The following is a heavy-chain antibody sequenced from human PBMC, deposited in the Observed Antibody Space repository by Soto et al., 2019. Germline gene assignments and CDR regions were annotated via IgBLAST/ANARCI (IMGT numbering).Heavy chain of an antibody. CDR2: ISGSGGST. V-gene: IGHV3-23*01. J-gene: IGHJ5*02. CDR1: GFTFSSYG. CDR3: AKGRVGSRGWFDP. Sequence: HPGGSLRLSCTGSGFTFSSYGMNWVRQAPGKGLEWVSAISGSGGSTYYADSVKGRFTISRDNSKNTLYLQMNSLRAEDTAVYYCAKGRVGSRGWFDPWGQGTLVTVSS. D-gene: IGHD1-26*01.